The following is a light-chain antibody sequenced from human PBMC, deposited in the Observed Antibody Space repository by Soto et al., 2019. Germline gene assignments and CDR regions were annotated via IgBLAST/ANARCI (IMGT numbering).Light chain of an antibody. Sequence: DIRMTQSPSSLSASVGDRVTITCRASQGISNNLAWYQQKPGKVPKLLIYGASTFQSGVPSRFSGSGSGTDFTLTISSLQHEYVATYYWQKYNSAPLTFGQGTKVEF. CDR1: QGISNN. V-gene: IGKV1-27*01. CDR2: GAS. J-gene: IGKJ1*01. CDR3: QKYNSAPLT.